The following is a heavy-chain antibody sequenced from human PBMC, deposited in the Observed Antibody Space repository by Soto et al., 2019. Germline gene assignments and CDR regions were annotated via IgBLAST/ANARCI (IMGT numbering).Heavy chain of an antibody. Sequence: SETLSLTCTVSGGSISSYYWSWIRQPPGKGLEWIGDIYYSGTTNYNPSLKSRVTILQDKSNNQFSLRLDSVTAADTAVYYCARYDFGTFDQWGQGTLVTVSS. CDR1: GGSISSYY. V-gene: IGHV4-59*12. D-gene: IGHD4-17*01. CDR3: ARYDFGTFDQ. CDR2: IYYSGTT. J-gene: IGHJ4*02.